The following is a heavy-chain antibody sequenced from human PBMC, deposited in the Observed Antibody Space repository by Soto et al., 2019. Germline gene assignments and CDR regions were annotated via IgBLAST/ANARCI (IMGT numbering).Heavy chain of an antibody. CDR1: GGSISSYY. CDR2: IYYSGST. Sequence: SETLSLTCTVSGGSISSYYWSWIRQPPGKGLEWIGYIYYSGSTNYNPSLKSRVTISVDSSKNQFSLKLSSVTAADTAVYYCARTEAVAGSNFDYWGQGTLVTVSS. D-gene: IGHD6-19*01. CDR3: ARTEAVAGSNFDY. V-gene: IGHV4-59*01. J-gene: IGHJ4*02.